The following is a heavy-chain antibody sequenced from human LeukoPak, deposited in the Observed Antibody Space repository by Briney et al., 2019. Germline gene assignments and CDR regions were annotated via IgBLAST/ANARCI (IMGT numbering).Heavy chain of an antibody. J-gene: IGHJ4*02. D-gene: IGHD3-22*01. CDR1: GGSITSYY. CDR3: ARDILLYDSSGYGYFDY. V-gene: IGHV4-59*01. Sequence: PSETLSLTCTVSGGSITSYYWSWIRQPAGKGLEYIGYIHFSGSTNYNPSLKSRVTISVDTSKNQFSLRLSSVTAADTAVYYCARDILLYDSSGYGYFDYWGQGTLVTVSS. CDR2: IHFSGST.